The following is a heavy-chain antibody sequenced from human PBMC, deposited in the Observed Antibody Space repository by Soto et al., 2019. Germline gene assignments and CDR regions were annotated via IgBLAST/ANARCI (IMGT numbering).Heavy chain of an antibody. V-gene: IGHV4-4*07. J-gene: IGHJ3*02. CDR3: EGDRWWVGDDAFDI. D-gene: IGHD2-15*01. CDR2: IYTSGST. CDR1: GGSISSYY. Sequence: QVQLQESGPGLVKPSETLSLTCTVSGGSISSYYWSWIRQPAGKGLEWIGRIYTSGSTNYNPSLKSRVTMAVDTSKYQFALKLGSVAAADTAVYYWEGDRWWVGDDAFDIWGQGTMVTVSS.